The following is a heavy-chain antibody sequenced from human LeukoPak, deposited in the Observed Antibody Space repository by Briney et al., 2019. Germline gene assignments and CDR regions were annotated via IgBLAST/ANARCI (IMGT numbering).Heavy chain of an antibody. V-gene: IGHV5-51*01. CDR3: ARQGYGSGLLDGMDV. J-gene: IGHJ6*02. Sequence: LGESLKISCKGSGYSFTSYWIGWVRQMPGKGLEWMGIIYPGDSDTRYSPSFQGQVTISADKSISTAYLQWSSLKASDTAMYYCARQGYGSGLLDGMDVWGQGTTVTVSS. D-gene: IGHD3-10*01. CDR2: IYPGDSDT. CDR1: GYSFTSYW.